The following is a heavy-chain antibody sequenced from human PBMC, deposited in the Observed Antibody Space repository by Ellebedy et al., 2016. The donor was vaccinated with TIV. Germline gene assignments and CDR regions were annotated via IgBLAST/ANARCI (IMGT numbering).Heavy chain of an antibody. Sequence: GESLKISCAASGFTFSSYAMNWVRQVPGKGLEWVSAVSESDGRTFYADSVKGRSTISRDNSRNTLFLQMNSLRTEDTAVYYCTKRAENWGFFDCWGQGTLVTVSS. CDR3: TKRAENWGFFDC. CDR1: GFTFSSYA. D-gene: IGHD7-27*01. CDR2: VSESDGRT. J-gene: IGHJ4*02. V-gene: IGHV3-23*01.